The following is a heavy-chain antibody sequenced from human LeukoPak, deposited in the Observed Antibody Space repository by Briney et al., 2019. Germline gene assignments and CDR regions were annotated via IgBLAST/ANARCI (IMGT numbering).Heavy chain of an antibody. CDR1: GGSISSGGYY. J-gene: IGHJ3*02. CDR2: IYYSGST. V-gene: IGHV4-31*03. D-gene: IGHD3-22*01. CDR3: ARVFAYYYDGSEAFDI. Sequence: PSETLSLTCTVSGGSISSGGYYWSWIRQHPGKGLEWIGYIYYSGSTYYNPSLKSRVTISVDTSKNQFSLKLSSVTAADTAVYYCARVFAYYYDGSEAFDIWGQGTMVTVSS.